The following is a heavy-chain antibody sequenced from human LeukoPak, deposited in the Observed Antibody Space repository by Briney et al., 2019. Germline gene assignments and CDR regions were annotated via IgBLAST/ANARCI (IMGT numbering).Heavy chain of an antibody. CDR3: ARDPDGDYDFDY. V-gene: IGHV3-48*01. J-gene: IGHJ4*02. Sequence: GGSLRLSCAASGFSFSDYGMNWVRRAPGKGLEWLSHINSNGAVISYADSVKGRFTISGDTAKSSLYLQMNSLKTEDTAIYFCARDPDGDYDFDYWGQGTLITVSS. CDR1: GFSFSDYG. CDR2: INSNGAVI. D-gene: IGHD4-17*01.